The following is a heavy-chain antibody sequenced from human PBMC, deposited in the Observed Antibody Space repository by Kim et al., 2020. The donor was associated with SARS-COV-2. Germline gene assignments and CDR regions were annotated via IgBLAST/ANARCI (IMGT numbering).Heavy chain of an antibody. CDR2: ISYDGSNK. J-gene: IGHJ6*01. D-gene: IGHD5-18*01. CDR3: AREQRIQLFPGYYYGMDV. Sequence: GGSLRLSCAASGLTFSSYAMDWVRQAPGKGLEWVAVISYDGSNKYYADSVKGRFTISRDNSKNTLYLQMNSLRAEDTAVYYCAREQRIQLFPGYYYGMDV. V-gene: IGHV3-30*04. CDR1: GLTFSSYA.